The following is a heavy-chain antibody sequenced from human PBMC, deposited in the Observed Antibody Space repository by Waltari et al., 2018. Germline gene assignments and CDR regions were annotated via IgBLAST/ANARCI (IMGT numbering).Heavy chain of an antibody. J-gene: IGHJ4*02. CDR1: GFTFDDYA. V-gene: IGHV3-9*01. Sequence: EVQLVESGGGLVQPGRSLRLSCAASGFTFDDYAMHWVRQAAGKGLGWVSGISWNSGSIGYADSVKGRFTIARDNANNSLYLQMNSLRAEDTALYYCAKEVVSGGSSLDYWGQGTLVTVSS. D-gene: IGHD1-26*01. CDR2: ISWNSGSI. CDR3: AKEVVSGGSSLDY.